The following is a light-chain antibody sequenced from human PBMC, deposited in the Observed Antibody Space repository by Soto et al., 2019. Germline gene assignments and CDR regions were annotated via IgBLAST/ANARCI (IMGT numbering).Light chain of an antibody. V-gene: IGKV4-1*01. CDR1: QSVLYSSNNKNY. CDR2: WAS. Sequence: DIVMTQSPDSLAVSLGERATINCKSSQSVLYSSNNKNYLAWYQQRPGQPPKLLIYWASTRESGVPHRFSGSGSVTDFTLTITSLQAEDVADYYCQQDESTPPTFGQGTKLEIK. CDR3: QQDESTPPT. J-gene: IGKJ2*01.